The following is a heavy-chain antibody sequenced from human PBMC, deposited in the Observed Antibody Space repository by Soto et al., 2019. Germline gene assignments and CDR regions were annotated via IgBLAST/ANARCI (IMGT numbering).Heavy chain of an antibody. CDR3: AREGNDYIWGSYRPEAYYYMDV. Sequence: GGSLRLSCAASGFTFSRYSMNWVRQAPGKGLEWVSSISSSSSYIYYADSVKGRFTISRDNSKNTLYLQMNSLRAEDTAVYYCAREGNDYIWGSYRPEAYYYMDVWGKGTTVTVSS. J-gene: IGHJ6*03. CDR2: ISSSSSYI. V-gene: IGHV3-21*01. CDR1: GFTFSRYS. D-gene: IGHD3-16*02.